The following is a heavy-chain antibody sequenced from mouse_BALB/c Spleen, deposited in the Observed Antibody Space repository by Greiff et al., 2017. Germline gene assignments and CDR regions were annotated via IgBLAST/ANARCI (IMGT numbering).Heavy chain of an antibody. Sequence: EVQGVESGGGLVKPGGSLKLSCAASGFAFSSYDMSWVRQTPEKRLEWVAYISSGGGSTYYPDTVKGRFTISRDNAKNTLYLQMSSLKSEDTAMYYCARRHYYGSMDYWGQGTSVTVTS. CDR3: ARRHYYGSMDY. V-gene: IGHV5-12-1*01. CDR2: ISSGGGST. CDR1: GFAFSSYD. J-gene: IGHJ4*01. D-gene: IGHD1-1*01.